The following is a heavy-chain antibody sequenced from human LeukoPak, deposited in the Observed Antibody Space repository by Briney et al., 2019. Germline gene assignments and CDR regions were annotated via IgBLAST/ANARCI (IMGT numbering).Heavy chain of an antibody. Sequence: SQTLSLTCAISGDSVSRNNAGWNWIRQSPSRGLEWLGRTYYRSKWYSDFAPSVRNRITINPDTSKNQFSLKLSSVTAADTAVYYCAREGSKGAFDIWGQGTMVTVSS. CDR3: AREGSKGAFDI. D-gene: IGHD6-13*01. J-gene: IGHJ3*02. V-gene: IGHV6-1*01. CDR1: GDSVSRNNAG. CDR2: TYYRSKWYS.